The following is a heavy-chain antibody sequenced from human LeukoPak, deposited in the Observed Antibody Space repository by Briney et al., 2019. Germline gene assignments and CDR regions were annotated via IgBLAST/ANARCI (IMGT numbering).Heavy chain of an antibody. V-gene: IGHV3-7*01. J-gene: IGHJ4*02. CDR3: ARDGRYSYGLYYFDY. D-gene: IGHD5-18*01. Sequence: PGGSLRLSCVASGFTFGKYWMSWVRQAPGKGLEWVANIKQDGSEKYYVDSVKGRFTISRDNAKNSLYLQMNSLRAEDTAIYYCARDGRYSYGLYYFDYWGQGTLVTVSS. CDR2: IKQDGSEK. CDR1: GFTFGKYW.